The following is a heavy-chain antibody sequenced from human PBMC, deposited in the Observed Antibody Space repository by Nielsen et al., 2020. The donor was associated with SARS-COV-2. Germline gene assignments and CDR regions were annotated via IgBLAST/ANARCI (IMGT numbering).Heavy chain of an antibody. J-gene: IGHJ4*02. V-gene: IGHV3-30*04. CDR3: ARDALDY. CDR2: ISYDGSNK. CDR1: GFTFSSYA. Sequence: GGSLRLSCAASGFTFSSYAMHWVRQAPGKGLEWVAVISYDGSNKYYADSVKGRFTISRDNSKNTLYLQMNSLRAEDTAVYYCARDALDYWGQGTLVTVSS.